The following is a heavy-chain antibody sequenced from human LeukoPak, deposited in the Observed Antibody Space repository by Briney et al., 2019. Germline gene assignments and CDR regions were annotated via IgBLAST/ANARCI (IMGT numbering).Heavy chain of an antibody. D-gene: IGHD3-22*01. CDR2: ISAYNGNT. V-gene: IGHV1-18*01. CDR3: ARGMYYYDSSGYYFDY. J-gene: IGHJ4*02. CDR1: GYTCTSYG. Sequence: WASVKVSCKASGYTCTSYGISLVRQAPGQGLEWMGWISAYNGNTNYAQKLQGRVTMTTDTSTSTAYMELRSLRSDDTAVYYCARGMYYYDSSGYYFDYWGQGTLVTVSS.